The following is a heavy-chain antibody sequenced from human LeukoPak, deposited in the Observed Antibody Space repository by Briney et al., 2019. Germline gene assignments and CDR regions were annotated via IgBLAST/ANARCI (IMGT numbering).Heavy chain of an antibody. D-gene: IGHD4-17*01. V-gene: IGHV1-8*03. J-gene: IGHJ6*03. Sequence: ASVKVSCKASGYTFTSYDINWVRQATGQGLEWMGWMNTNSGNTGYAQKFRGRVTITRNTSISTAYMELSSLRSEDTAVYYCARGYGDYIGYYYYYYYMDVWGKGTTVTVSS. CDR3: ARGYGDYIGYYYYYYYMDV. CDR1: GYTFTSYD. CDR2: MNTNSGNT.